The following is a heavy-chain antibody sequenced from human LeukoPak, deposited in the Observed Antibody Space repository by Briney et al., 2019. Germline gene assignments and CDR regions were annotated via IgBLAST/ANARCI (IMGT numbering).Heavy chain of an antibody. J-gene: IGHJ4*02. CDR3: ARGKSYSSSWYDY. CDR2: ISGSGGST. Sequence: GGSLRLSCAASGFTFSSYAMSWVRQAPGKGLEWVSAISGSGGSTYYADSVKGRFTISRDNSKNTLYLQMNSLRAEDTAVYYCARGKSYSSSWYDYWGQGTLVTVSS. D-gene: IGHD6-13*01. CDR1: GFTFSSYA. V-gene: IGHV3-23*01.